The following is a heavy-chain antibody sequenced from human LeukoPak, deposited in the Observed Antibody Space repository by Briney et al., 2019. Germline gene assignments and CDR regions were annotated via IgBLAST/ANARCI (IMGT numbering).Heavy chain of an antibody. CDR2: IYPGDSDT. CDR3: ARVLYSTSWTYYFDF. D-gene: IGHD6-13*01. CDR1: GYSFTSYW. Sequence: GESLKISCKGSGYSFTSYWIGWVRQMPGKGLEWMGIIYPGDSDTAYSPSFKGHVTMSADKSINTAYLQWSSLKASDSAMYYCARVLYSTSWTYYFDFWGQGTLVTVSS. V-gene: IGHV5-51*01. J-gene: IGHJ4*02.